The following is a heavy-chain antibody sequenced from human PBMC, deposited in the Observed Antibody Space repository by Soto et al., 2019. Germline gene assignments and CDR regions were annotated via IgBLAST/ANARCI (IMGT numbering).Heavy chain of an antibody. CDR1: GLTVSSNY. J-gene: IGHJ4*02. CDR3: ARDRVSGSGSPTYYFDY. Sequence: GGSLRLSCAASGLTVSSNYMSWVRQAPGKGLEWVSVIYSGGSTYYAGSVKGRFTISRDNSKNTLYLQMNSLRAEDTAVYYCARDRVSGSGSPTYYFDYWGQGTLVTVSS. CDR2: IYSGGST. V-gene: IGHV3-66*01. D-gene: IGHD3-10*01.